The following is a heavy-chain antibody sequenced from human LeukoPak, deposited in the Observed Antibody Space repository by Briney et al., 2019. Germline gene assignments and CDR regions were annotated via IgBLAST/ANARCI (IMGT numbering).Heavy chain of an antibody. CDR2: INWNGGST. Sequence: GGSLRLSCAASGFTFDDYGMSWVRQAPGKGLEWVSGINWNGGSTGYADSVKGRFTISRDNAKNSLYLQMNSLRAEDTALYYCARHPYDFWSGYYLFDYWGQGTLVTVSS. CDR3: ARHPYDFWSGYYLFDY. V-gene: IGHV3-20*04. J-gene: IGHJ4*02. CDR1: GFTFDDYG. D-gene: IGHD3-3*01.